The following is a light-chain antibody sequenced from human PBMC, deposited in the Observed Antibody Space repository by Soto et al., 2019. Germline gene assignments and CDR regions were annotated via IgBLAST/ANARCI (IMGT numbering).Light chain of an antibody. J-gene: IGKJ1*01. Sequence: PIAQSPFPPFAFVGDRVNLHCWASQSIYRQLAWYQQKPGKAPNPLIYQASNLETGVPSRFTGSGSGTEFTLTISSLQPDDLATYYCLQYQSYWTFGQGTKVEVK. CDR2: QAS. V-gene: IGKV1-5*03. CDR1: QSIYRQ. CDR3: LQYQSYWT.